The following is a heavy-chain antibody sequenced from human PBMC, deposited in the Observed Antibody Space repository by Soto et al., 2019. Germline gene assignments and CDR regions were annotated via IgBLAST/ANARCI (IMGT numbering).Heavy chain of an antibody. CDR1: GGSISSYG. V-gene: IGHV4-59*01. J-gene: IGHJ4*02. D-gene: IGHD3-22*01. CDR3: ARVTYYYDSSGYYLFDY. CDR2: IYYSGST. Sequence: PSETLSLTCTVSGGSISSYGWSWIRQPPGKGLEWIGYIYYSGSTNYNPSLKSRVTISVDTSKNQFSLKLSSVTAADTAVYYCARVTYYYDSSGYYLFDYWGQGTLVTVSS.